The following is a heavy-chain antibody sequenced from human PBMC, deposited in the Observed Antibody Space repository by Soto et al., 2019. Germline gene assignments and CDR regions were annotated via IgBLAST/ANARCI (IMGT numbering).Heavy chain of an antibody. V-gene: IGHV4-31*11. D-gene: IGHD2-15*01. Sequence: PSETLSLTCAVSGDSLSSGRYYWNWLRQHPGKGLEWIGYVHYTGNTNYNPSLKSRVSISVDTSKNQFSLRLSSVTAADTAIYYCARVVPATSLSGSSWLDPWGQGTLVTVSS. CDR2: VHYTGNT. CDR1: GDSLSSGRYY. J-gene: IGHJ5*02. CDR3: ARVVPATSLSGSSWLDP.